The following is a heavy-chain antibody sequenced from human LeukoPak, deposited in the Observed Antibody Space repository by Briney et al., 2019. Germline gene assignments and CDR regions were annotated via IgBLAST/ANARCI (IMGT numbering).Heavy chain of an antibody. D-gene: IGHD3-10*01. V-gene: IGHV1-8*01. J-gene: IGHJ4*02. CDR2: MNPNSGNT. CDR1: GYTFSSYD. CDR3: ARDHYGSGSLGY. Sequence: EASVKVSCKASGYTFSSYDINWVRQATGQGPEWMGWMNPNSGNTGYAQKFQGRVSMTRNTSVSTAYMELSRLRSDDTAVYYCARDHYGSGSLGYWGQGTLVTVSS.